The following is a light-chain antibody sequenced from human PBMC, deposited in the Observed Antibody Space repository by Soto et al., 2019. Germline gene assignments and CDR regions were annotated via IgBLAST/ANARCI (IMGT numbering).Light chain of an antibody. CDR2: EGS. Sequence: QSALTQPASVSGSPGQSITISCTGTSSDVGSYNLVSWYQQHPGKAPKLMIYEGSKRPSGVSNRFSGSKSGNTASLTISGLQAEGEAAYYCFSYAGSRVFGGGTKLTVL. J-gene: IGLJ3*02. CDR3: FSYAGSRV. V-gene: IGLV2-23*01. CDR1: SSDVGSYNL.